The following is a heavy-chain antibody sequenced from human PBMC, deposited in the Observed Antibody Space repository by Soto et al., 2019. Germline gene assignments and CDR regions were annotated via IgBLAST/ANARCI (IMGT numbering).Heavy chain of an antibody. V-gene: IGHV4-39*01. J-gene: IGHJ6*03. CDR3: ASNGGAGYMDV. Sequence: SETLSLTCTVSGGSISSSSCYWGWIRQPPGKGLEWIGSIYYSGSTYYNPSLKSRVTISVDTSKNQFSLKLSSVTAADTAAYYCASNGGAGYMDVWGKGTTVTVSS. CDR1: GGSISSSSCY. D-gene: IGHD6-19*01. CDR2: IYYSGST.